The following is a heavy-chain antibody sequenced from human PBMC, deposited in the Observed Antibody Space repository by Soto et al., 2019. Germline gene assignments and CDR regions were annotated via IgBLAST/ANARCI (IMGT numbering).Heavy chain of an antibody. Sequence: SETLSLTCAVSGGSISSGGYSWSWIRQPPGKGLEWIGYIYYSGSTNYNPSLKSRVTISVDTSKNQFSLKLSSVTAADTAVYYCARGCGGSCYSRSRWFDPWGQGTLVTVSS. J-gene: IGHJ5*02. CDR2: IYYSGST. D-gene: IGHD2-15*01. CDR3: ARGCGGSCYSRSRWFDP. V-gene: IGHV4-61*08. CDR1: GGSISSGGYS.